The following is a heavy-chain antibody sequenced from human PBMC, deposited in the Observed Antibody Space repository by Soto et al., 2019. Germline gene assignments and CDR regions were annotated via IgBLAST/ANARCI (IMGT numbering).Heavy chain of an antibody. V-gene: IGHV4-31*02. CDR2: IYSRGNT. CDR3: ARSGYSRSDFAH. J-gene: IGHJ4*01. CDR1: SGSVNNPAFY. Sequence: LSLARTACSGSVNNPAFYLTFKSQHPGKGLEWIGYIYSRGNTYYHPSLKSRVTISIYSSKHQFSLRRNSGTAADTALHSCARSGYSRSDFAHRREGTLVTVSS. D-gene: IGHD6-13*01.